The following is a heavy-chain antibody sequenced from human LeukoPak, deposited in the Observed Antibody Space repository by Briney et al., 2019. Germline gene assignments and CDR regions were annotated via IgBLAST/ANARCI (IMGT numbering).Heavy chain of an antibody. D-gene: IGHD3-10*01. Sequence: SETLSLICIVSGGSISSYYWSWIRQPPGKGLEWIGYIYYSGSTNYNPSLKNRVTISVDTSNNQFSLKLSSVTAADTAVYYCARENTMVRGAFDAFDIWGQGTMVTVSS. CDR2: IYYSGST. CDR1: GGSISSYY. V-gene: IGHV4-59*01. CDR3: ARENTMVRGAFDAFDI. J-gene: IGHJ3*02.